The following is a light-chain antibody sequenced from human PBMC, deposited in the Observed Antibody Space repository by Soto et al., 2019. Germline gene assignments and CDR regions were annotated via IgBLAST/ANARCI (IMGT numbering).Light chain of an antibody. J-gene: IGKJ1*01. V-gene: IGKV3-20*01. CDR3: QQCGSAPS. CDR1: QSVSSSY. CDR2: DTS. Sequence: EIALTQSPGTLSLSPGERATLTCRASQSVSSSYLSWYQQKPGQATRLLIYDTSSKSTGIPDRFSGSGSGTDFTLAISRLEPEDFAVYYCQQCGSAPSFGQGTKVEIK.